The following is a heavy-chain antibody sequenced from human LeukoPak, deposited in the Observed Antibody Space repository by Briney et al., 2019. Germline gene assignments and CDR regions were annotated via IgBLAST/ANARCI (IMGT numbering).Heavy chain of an antibody. Sequence: SVKVSCKASGGTFSSYAISWVRQAPGQGLEWMGGIIPIFGTANYAQKFQGRVTITADESTSTANMELSSLRSEDTAVYYCARGLPVVPAAIPRGYYYYYGMDVWGKGTTVTVSS. J-gene: IGHJ6*04. CDR3: ARGLPVVPAAIPRGYYYYYGMDV. D-gene: IGHD2-2*01. V-gene: IGHV1-69*13. CDR1: GGTFSSYA. CDR2: IIPIFGTA.